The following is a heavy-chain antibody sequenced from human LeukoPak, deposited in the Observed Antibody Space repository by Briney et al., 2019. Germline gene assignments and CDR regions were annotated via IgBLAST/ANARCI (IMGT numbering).Heavy chain of an antibody. J-gene: IGHJ4*02. CDR1: GGSISSYY. CDR3: ARGVYIAAAQYAY. V-gene: IGHV4-59*01. Sequence: SETLSLTCTVSGGSISSYYWSWIRQPPGKGLEWIGYIYYSGTTNYNPSLKSRVTISVDTSKNQFSLKLSSVTAADTAVYYCARGVYIAAAQYAYWGQGTLVTASS. D-gene: IGHD6-13*01. CDR2: IYYSGTT.